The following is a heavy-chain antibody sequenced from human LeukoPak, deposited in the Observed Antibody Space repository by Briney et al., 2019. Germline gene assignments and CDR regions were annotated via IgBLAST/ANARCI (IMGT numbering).Heavy chain of an antibody. J-gene: IGHJ4*02. CDR1: GFTFSSYA. CDR3: AKLSMVRGVTYFDY. V-gene: IGHV3-23*01. Sequence: GGSLRLSCTASGFTFSSYAMSWVRQAPGKGLEWVSGISGSGGSAYYADSVKGRFTVSRDNSENTLYLQMNSLRAEDTAVYYCAKLSMVRGVTYFDYWGQGTLVTVSS. D-gene: IGHD3-10*01. CDR2: ISGSGGSA.